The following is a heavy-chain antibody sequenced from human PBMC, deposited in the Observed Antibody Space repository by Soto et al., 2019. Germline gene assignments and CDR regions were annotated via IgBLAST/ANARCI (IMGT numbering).Heavy chain of an antibody. CDR1: GGSFGGYY. CDR3: ARGGIAARPFDY. V-gene: IGHV4-34*01. J-gene: IGHJ4*02. CDR2: INHSGST. Sequence: QVQLQQWGAGLLKPSETLSLTCAVYGGSFGGYYWSWIRQPPGKGLEWIGEINHSGSTNYNPSLKSRVTISVDTSKNQFSLKLSSVTAADTAVYYCARGGIAARPFDYWGQGTLVTVSS. D-gene: IGHD6-6*01.